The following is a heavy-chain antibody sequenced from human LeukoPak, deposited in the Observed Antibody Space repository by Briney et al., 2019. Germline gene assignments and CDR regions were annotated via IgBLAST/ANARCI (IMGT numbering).Heavy chain of an antibody. Sequence: SVKVSCKASGFTFTSSAVQWVRQARGQRLEWIGWIVVGSGNTNYAQKFQERVTITRDMSTSTAYMELSSLRSEDTAVYYCAAVSGYSYGTLLDYWGQGTLVTVSS. V-gene: IGHV1-58*01. D-gene: IGHD5-18*01. CDR3: AAVSGYSYGTLLDY. CDR1: GFTFTSSA. CDR2: IVVGSGNT. J-gene: IGHJ4*02.